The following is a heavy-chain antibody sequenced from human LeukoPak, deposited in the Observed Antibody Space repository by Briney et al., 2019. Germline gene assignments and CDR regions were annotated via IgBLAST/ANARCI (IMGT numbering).Heavy chain of an antibody. D-gene: IGHD2-2*01. V-gene: IGHV3-21*01. Sequence: GGSLRLSCAASGFTFSSYSMNWVRQAPGKGLEWVSSISSSSSYIYYADSVKGRFTISRDNAKNSLYLQMNSLRAEDTAVYYCARAHQYCSSTSCDAFDIWGQGTMVTVSS. CDR3: ARAHQYCSSTSCDAFDI. CDR1: GFTFSSYS. J-gene: IGHJ3*02. CDR2: ISSSSSYI.